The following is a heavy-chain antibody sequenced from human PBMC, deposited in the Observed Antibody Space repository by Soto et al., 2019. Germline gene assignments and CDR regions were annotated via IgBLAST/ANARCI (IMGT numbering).Heavy chain of an antibody. V-gene: IGHV3-30*18. CDR2: ISYDGSNK. J-gene: IGHJ4*02. CDR3: AKQFADY. Sequence: PGGSLRLSCAASGFTFSSYAIHWVRQAPGKGLEWVAVISYDGSNKYYADSVKGRFTISRDNSKNTLYLQMNSLRAEDTAVYYCAKQFADYWGQGTLVTVSS. CDR1: GFTFSSYA.